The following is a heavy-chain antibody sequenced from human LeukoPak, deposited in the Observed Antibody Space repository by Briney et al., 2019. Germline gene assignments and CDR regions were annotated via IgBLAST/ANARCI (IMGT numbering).Heavy chain of an antibody. CDR1: GFTFSSYA. D-gene: IGHD1-26*01. CDR3: ARVRTSRYSNYYYGMDV. V-gene: IGHV3-7*01. CDR2: IKQDGSEK. Sequence: QPGGSLRLSCAASGFTFSSYAMSWVRQAPGKGLEWVANIKQDGSEKYYVDSVKGRFTISRDNAKNSLYLQMNSLRAEDTAVYYCARVRTSRYSNYYYGMDVWGQGTTVTVSS. J-gene: IGHJ6*02.